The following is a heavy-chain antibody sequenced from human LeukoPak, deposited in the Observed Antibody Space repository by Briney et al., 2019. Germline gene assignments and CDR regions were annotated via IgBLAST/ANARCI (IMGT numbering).Heavy chain of an antibody. D-gene: IGHD6-13*01. CDR2: ISSSSSYI. CDR1: GFTFSSYS. J-gene: IGHJ4*02. V-gene: IGHV3-21*04. Sequence: GGSLRLSCAASGFTFSSYSMNWVRQAPGKGLEWVSSISSSSSYIYYADSVKGRFTISRDNAKNSLYLQMNSLRAEDTAVYYCARGHPYSSSWYYFDYWGQGTLVTVSS. CDR3: ARGHPYSSSWYYFDY.